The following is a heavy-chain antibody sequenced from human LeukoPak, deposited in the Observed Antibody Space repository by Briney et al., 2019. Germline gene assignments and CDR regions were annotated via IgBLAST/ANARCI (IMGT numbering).Heavy chain of an antibody. J-gene: IGHJ1*01. CDR2: IYSSGRT. V-gene: IGHV4-4*07. CDR1: GGSISSYH. D-gene: IGHD6-13*01. Sequence: SETLSLTCTVSGGSISSYHWSWIRQPAGKGLEWIGRIYSSGRTNYNPSLKSRVTMSVDTSKNQFSLTLSSVTAADTAVYYCARGRGVSGGLWRQQLDEYFQHWGQGTLVTVSS. CDR3: ARGRGVSGGLWRQQLDEYFQH.